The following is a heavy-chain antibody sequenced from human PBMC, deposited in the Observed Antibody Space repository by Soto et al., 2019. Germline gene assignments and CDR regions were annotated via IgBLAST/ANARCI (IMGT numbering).Heavy chain of an antibody. CDR3: AREEAGYCSGGSCPGWFDP. D-gene: IGHD2-15*01. Sequence: SSETLSLTCTVSGGSISSGGYYWSWIRQHPGKGLEWIGYIYYSGSTYYNPSLKSRVTISVDTSKNQFSLKLSSVTAADTAVYYCAREEAGYCSGGSCPGWFDPSGQGTLVTVSS. V-gene: IGHV4-31*03. CDR2: IYYSGST. CDR1: GGSISSGGYY. J-gene: IGHJ5*02.